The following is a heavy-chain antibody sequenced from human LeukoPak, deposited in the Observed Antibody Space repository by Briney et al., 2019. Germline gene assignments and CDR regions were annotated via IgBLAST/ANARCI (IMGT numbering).Heavy chain of an antibody. Sequence: PGGSLKLSCEASGFTFDDYAMHWVRQAPGQGLEWVSIISGDGGSTYYADSVKGRFTISRDNSKSSLYVQMNSLRTEDTALYYCAKALDYGDYEYFGYWGQGTLVTVSS. CDR3: AKALDYGDYEYFGY. CDR2: ISGDGGST. D-gene: IGHD4-17*01. CDR1: GFTFDDYA. V-gene: IGHV3-43*02. J-gene: IGHJ4*02.